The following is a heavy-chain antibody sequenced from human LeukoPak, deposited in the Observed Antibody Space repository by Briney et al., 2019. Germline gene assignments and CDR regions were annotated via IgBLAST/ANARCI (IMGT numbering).Heavy chain of an antibody. Sequence: SETLSLTCTVSGGSISSSDSSYWGWILQPGGEGLEWMGSVYYSGNTYYTPSPNSRVTTSVDTSKNQFSLKLSSVTAADTAVYYCVRHMKYYYYYIDVWGKGTPVTVSS. CDR2: VYYSGNT. D-gene: IGHD3-16*01. V-gene: IGHV4-39*01. CDR1: GGSISSSDSSY. CDR3: VRHMKYYYYYIDV. J-gene: IGHJ6*03.